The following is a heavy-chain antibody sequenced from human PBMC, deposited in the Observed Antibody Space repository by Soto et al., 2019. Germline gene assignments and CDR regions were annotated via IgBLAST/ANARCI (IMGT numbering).Heavy chain of an antibody. Sequence: GGSLRLSCAASGFTFSSYPMTWVRQAPGKGLEWISYISGSGSTMLYADSVRGRFSVSRDNAKDSLYLQMNSLRAEDTAIYYCARVWSDYSVVDDWGQGTQVTVSS. CDR3: ARVWSDYSVVDD. CDR1: GFTFSSYP. D-gene: IGHD3-3*01. CDR2: ISGSGSTM. V-gene: IGHV3-48*03. J-gene: IGHJ4*02.